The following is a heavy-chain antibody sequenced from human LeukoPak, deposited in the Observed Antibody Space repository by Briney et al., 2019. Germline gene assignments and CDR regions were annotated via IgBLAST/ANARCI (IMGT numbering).Heavy chain of an antibody. CDR1: GGSFSGYY. CDR2: INHSGST. V-gene: IGHV4-34*01. J-gene: IGHJ6*03. CDR3: ARRREYSYGAHGMDV. Sequence: SETLSLTCAVYGGSFSGYYWSWIRQPPGRGLEWIGEINHSGSTNYNPSLKSRVTISVDTSKNQFSLKLSSVTAADTAVYYCARRREYSYGAHGMDVWGKGTTVTVPS. D-gene: IGHD5-18*01.